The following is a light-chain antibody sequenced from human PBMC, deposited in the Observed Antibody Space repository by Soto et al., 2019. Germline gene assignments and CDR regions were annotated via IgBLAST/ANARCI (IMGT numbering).Light chain of an antibody. J-gene: IGKJ1*01. CDR2: AAS. V-gene: IGKV3-20*01. CDR3: KQYGSSSYT. Sequence: EIVLTQSPGTLSLSPGERATLSCRASQSISSSYLAWYQQKPGQAPSLLIYAASSRATGNPDRFSGSGFGTDFDITISILAPADVAVHYCKQYGSSSYTFVQRTQLAIK. CDR1: QSISSSY.